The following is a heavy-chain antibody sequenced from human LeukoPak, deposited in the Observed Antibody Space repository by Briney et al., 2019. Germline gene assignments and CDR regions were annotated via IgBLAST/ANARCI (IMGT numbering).Heavy chain of an antibody. CDR1: GFTFSSYA. Sequence: GGSLRLSCSASGFTFSSYAMHWVRQAPGKGLECVSGISRYGVRTHYADSVKGRFTISRDDSKNTLYLQMSSLRAEDTAVYYCVRDLSGSYSFDYWGQGTLVTVSS. CDR3: VRDLSGSYSFDY. D-gene: IGHD1-26*01. CDR2: ISRYGVRT. V-gene: IGHV3-64D*06. J-gene: IGHJ4*02.